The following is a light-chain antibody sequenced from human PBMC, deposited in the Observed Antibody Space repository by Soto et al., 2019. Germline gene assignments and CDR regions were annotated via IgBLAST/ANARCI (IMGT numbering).Light chain of an antibody. V-gene: IGKV1-39*01. CDR3: QQSLTMPIT. Sequence: DIQMTQSPASLSVSVGDRVTITCRASQSINNYLNWYLQRPGQAPKLLIRSASTLQRGVPSRFSGSGSRTEFTLTIADLQPDDFGTYYCQQSLTMPITFXQGTRMEIK. CDR2: SAS. J-gene: IGKJ5*01. CDR1: QSINNY.